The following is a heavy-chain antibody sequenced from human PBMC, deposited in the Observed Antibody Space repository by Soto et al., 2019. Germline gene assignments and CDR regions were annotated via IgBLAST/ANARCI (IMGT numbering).Heavy chain of an antibody. CDR2: INPNSGGT. J-gene: IGHJ6*04. V-gene: IGHV1-2*04. CDR1: GYTFTGYY. CDR3: ARGDDFWSGHYYYYGMGV. Sequence: QVQLVQSGAEVKKPGASVKVSCKASGYTFTGYYMHWVRQAPGQGLEWMGWINPNSGGTNYAQKFQGWVTMTRDTSVSTAYMELSRRGSDDTAVYYCARGDDFWSGHYYYYGMGVWGKGTTVTVSS. D-gene: IGHD3-3*01.